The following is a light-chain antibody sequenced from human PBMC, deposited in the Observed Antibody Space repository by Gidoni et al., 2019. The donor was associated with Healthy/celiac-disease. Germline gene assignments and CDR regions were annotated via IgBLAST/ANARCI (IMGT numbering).Light chain of an antibody. CDR1: QGISNY. CDR2: AAS. CDR3: QKYNSALSIT. V-gene: IGKV1-27*01. Sequence: DIQMTQSPSSLSASVGDRVTITCRASQGISNYLAWYQQKPGKVPKRLIYAASTLQSGVPSRFSGSGSGTDFTLTIRSLQPEDVATDYCQKYNSALSITFGQGTRLEIK. J-gene: IGKJ5*01.